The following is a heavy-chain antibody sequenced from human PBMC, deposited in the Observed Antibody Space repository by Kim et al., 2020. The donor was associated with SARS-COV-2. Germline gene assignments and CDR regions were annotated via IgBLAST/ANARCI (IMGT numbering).Heavy chain of an antibody. CDR3: ARRPVTWYQYWFEH. CDR2: IFPDDSDV. J-gene: IGHJ5*02. CDR1: GYSFSNYW. D-gene: IGHD2-2*01. Sequence: GESLKISCKASGYSFSNYWIAWVRQLPGKGLEWMGGIFPDDSDVKYHPSFQGHVTFSVDKSSRTAYLQWNSLKSSDTATYYCARRPVTWYQYWFEHWGQGTPVTVSS. V-gene: IGHV5-51*01.